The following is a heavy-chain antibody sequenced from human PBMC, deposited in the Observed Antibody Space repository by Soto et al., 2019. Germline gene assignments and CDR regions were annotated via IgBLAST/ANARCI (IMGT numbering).Heavy chain of an antibody. CDR2: IDVGSANA. CDR3: ARGITIFGVVPG. J-gene: IGHJ4*02. D-gene: IGHD3-3*01. CDR1: GFTFSSSA. Sequence: SVKVSCKTSGFTFSSSAVHWVRQARGHRLQWIGWIDVGSANANYAQMLQERVTMTRNTSISTAYMELSSLRSEDTAVYYCARGITIFGVVPGWGQGTLVTVSS. V-gene: IGHV1-58*01.